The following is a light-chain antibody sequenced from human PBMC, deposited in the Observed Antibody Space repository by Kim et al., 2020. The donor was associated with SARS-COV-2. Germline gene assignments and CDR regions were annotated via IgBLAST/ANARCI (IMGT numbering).Light chain of an antibody. CDR1: QSISSY. Sequence: DIQMTQSPSSLSASVGDSVTITCRASQSISSYLHWYQQKPGKAPKLLIYAASSLQSGVPSRFSGSGSGTDFTLTISSLQPEDFATYYCQQNYSTPRTFGQGTKVDIK. CDR2: AAS. CDR3: QQNYSTPRT. V-gene: IGKV1-39*01. J-gene: IGKJ1*01.